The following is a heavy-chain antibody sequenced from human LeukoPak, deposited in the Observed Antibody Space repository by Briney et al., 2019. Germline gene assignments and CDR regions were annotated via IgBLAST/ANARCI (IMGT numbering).Heavy chain of an antibody. CDR1: GFTFSSNW. V-gene: IGHV3-33*03. Sequence: PGGSLRLSCAASGFTFSSNWMHWVRQAPGKGLEGVAVIWIDGSIKYNGDFVKGRFTISRDNAKNSLYLQMSNLRAEDTAVYFCARGGGLDVWGQGATVTVSS. CDR3: ARGGGLDV. CDR2: IWIDGSIK. J-gene: IGHJ6*02. D-gene: IGHD3-16*01.